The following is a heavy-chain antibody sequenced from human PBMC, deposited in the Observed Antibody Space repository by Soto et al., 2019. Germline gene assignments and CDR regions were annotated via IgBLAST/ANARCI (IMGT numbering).Heavy chain of an antibody. Sequence: QVHLVESGGGVVQPGGSLTLSCSVSDFAFRLHGIHWVRHTPGKGLEWVAMIWHDGTRKYFRDSVRGRFTISRDSAKNKVYLQMNNLRGDDSALYFCARDRSSSYSYAMDLRGQGTTVTFSS. J-gene: IGHJ6*02. D-gene: IGHD3-10*01. CDR1: DFAFRLHG. CDR3: ARDRSSSYSYAMDL. V-gene: IGHV3-33*01. CDR2: IWHDGTRK.